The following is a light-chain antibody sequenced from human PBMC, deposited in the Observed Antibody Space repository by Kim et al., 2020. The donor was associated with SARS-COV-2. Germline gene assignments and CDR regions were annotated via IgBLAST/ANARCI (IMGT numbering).Light chain of an antibody. J-gene: IGKJ5*01. CDR2: GAS. CDR3: HQYNNWPRT. CDR1: QSVSSN. V-gene: IGKV3-15*01. Sequence: EIVMTQSPATLSVSPGERATLSCRASQSVSSNLAWYQQKPGQPPSLLIYGASTRATGIPARFSGSGSGTEFTLTISSLQSEDFAVYYCHQYNNWPRTFGQGTRWRLN.